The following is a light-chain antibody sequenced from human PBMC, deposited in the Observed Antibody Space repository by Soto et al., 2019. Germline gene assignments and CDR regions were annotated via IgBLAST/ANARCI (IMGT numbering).Light chain of an antibody. J-gene: IGLJ1*01. Sequence: QSALTQPASLSGSPGQSITISCTGTSSDIGAYDYVSWFQQHPGKAPKLMISEVNNRPSGVSNRFSGSKSGNTAYLTISGLQVEDEAEYFCSSFTTTSPDVFGTGTKVTVL. CDR3: SSFTTTSPDV. V-gene: IGLV2-14*01. CDR2: EVN. CDR1: SSDIGAYDY.